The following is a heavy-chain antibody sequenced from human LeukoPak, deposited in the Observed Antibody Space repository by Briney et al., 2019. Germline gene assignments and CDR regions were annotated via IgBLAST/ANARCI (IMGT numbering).Heavy chain of an antibody. D-gene: IGHD1-20*01. CDR3: AREDVTGTLNWFDP. Sequence: PGGSLRLSCAASGFTFSNYWMNWVRQAPGKGLEWVANIKQDGSEKYYVDSVKGRFTISRDNAKNSLYLQMNSLRAEDTAVYYCAREDVTGTLNWFDPWGQGTLVTVSS. V-gene: IGHV3-7*01. CDR2: IKQDGSEK. CDR1: GFTFSNYW. J-gene: IGHJ5*02.